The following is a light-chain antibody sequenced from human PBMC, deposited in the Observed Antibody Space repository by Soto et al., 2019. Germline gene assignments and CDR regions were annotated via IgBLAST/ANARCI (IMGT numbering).Light chain of an antibody. Sequence: AIRMTQSPSSLSASTGDTVTITCRASQDIGSVLAWYQQKPGTAPKVLISGASNLHGGVPSRFSGSGSRTDFTLTITHLQSEDFATYYCQQYYTGIAFGQGTRLEIK. CDR2: GAS. J-gene: IGKJ5*01. V-gene: IGKV1-8*01. CDR3: QQYYTGIA. CDR1: QDIGSV.